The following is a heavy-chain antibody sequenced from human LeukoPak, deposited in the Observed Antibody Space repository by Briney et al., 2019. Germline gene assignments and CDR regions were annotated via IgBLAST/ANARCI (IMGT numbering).Heavy chain of an antibody. J-gene: IGHJ4*02. V-gene: IGHV3-23*01. D-gene: IGHD6-19*01. Sequence: GGSLRLSCAASGFTFINYAMNWVRQAPGKGLEWVSALSFSGLITYYADSVRGRFTISRDNSKSTLYLQMNSLRAEDTALYYCARPTSGWYAGGFDYWGQGILVTVSS. CDR3: ARPTSGWYAGGFDY. CDR1: GFTFINYA. CDR2: LSFSGLIT.